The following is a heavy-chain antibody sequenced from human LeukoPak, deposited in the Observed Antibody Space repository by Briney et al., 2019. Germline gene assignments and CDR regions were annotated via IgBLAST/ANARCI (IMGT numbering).Heavy chain of an antibody. CDR3: ARAFITFGGVIHSDY. CDR2: INPNSGGT. V-gene: IGHV1-2*02. D-gene: IGHD3-16*02. J-gene: IGHJ4*02. CDR1: GYTFTGYY. Sequence: ASVKVSCKASGYTFTGYYMHWVRQAPGQGLEWMGWINPNSGGTNYAQKFQGRVTMTRDTSISTAYMELSRLRSDDTAVYYCARAFITFGGVIHSDYWGQGTLVTVSS.